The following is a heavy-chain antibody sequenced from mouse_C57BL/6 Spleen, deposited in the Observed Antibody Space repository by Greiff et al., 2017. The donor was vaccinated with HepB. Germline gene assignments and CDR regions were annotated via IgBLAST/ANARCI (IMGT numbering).Heavy chain of an antibody. CDR3: ARGNYDYDSAWFAY. V-gene: IGHV1-55*01. CDR2: IYPGSGST. Sequence: VKLQQPGAELVKPGASVKMSCKASGYTFTSYWITWVKQRPGQGLEWIGDIYPGSGSTNYNEKFKSKATLTVDTSSSTAYMQLSSLTSEDSAVYYCARGNYDYDSAWFAYWGQGTLVTVSA. CDR1: GYTFTSYW. J-gene: IGHJ3*01. D-gene: IGHD2-4*01.